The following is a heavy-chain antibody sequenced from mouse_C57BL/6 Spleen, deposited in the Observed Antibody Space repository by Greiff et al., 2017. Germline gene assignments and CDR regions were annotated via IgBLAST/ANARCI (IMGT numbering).Heavy chain of an antibody. CDR2: INPNNGGT. CDR3: ARSVYYFDD. Sequence: EVQLQQSGPELVKPGASVKISCKASGYTFTDYYMNWVKQSHGKSLEWIGDINPNNGGTSYNQKFKGKATLTVDKSSSTAYMELRSLTSEDSAVYYCARSVYYFDDWGQGTTLTGSS. CDR1: GYTFTDYY. J-gene: IGHJ2*01. V-gene: IGHV1-26*01.